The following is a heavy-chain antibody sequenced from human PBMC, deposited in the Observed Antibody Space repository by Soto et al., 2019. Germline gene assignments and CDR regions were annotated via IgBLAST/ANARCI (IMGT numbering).Heavy chain of an antibody. CDR2: IIPILGIA. J-gene: IGHJ5*01. V-gene: IGHV1-69*02. D-gene: IGHD2-8*01. CDR3: ARLIGDSWLDS. CDR1: GGTFSSYT. Sequence: ASVKVSCKASGGTFSSYTISWVRQAPGQGLEWMGRIIPILGIANYAQKFQGRVTITADTSNNQLSLQLNSVTPDDTAVYYCARLIGDSWLDSWGQGTLVTVSS.